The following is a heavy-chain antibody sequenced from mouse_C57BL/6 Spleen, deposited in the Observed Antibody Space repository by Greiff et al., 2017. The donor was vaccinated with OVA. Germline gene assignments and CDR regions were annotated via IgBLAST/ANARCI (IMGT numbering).Heavy chain of an antibody. CDR3: AGSYATVVDYYAMDY. Sequence: QVQLQQPGAELVRPGSSVKLSCKASGYTFTSYWMHWVKQRPIQGLEWIGNIDPSDSETHYNQKFKDKATLTVDKSSSTAYMQLSSLTSEDSAVYYCAGSYATVVDYYAMDYWGQGTSVTVSS. D-gene: IGHD1-1*01. V-gene: IGHV1-52*01. CDR2: IDPSDSET. CDR1: GYTFTSYW. J-gene: IGHJ4*01.